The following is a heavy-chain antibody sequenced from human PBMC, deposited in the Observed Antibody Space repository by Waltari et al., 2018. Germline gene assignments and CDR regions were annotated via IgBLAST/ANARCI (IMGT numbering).Heavy chain of an antibody. CDR1: GFIFGDYS. V-gene: IGHV3-9*01. Sequence: EAKLVESGGGLVQPGRSLRVSCAASGFIFGDYSMHWVRQAPGKGLEWVSGISWNSGSINYADSVKGRFTISRDNAKNSLYLQMNSLRAEDTALYFCAKKSSENAFDIWGQGTMVTVSS. J-gene: IGHJ3*02. CDR2: ISWNSGSI. D-gene: IGHD3-22*01. CDR3: AKKSSENAFDI.